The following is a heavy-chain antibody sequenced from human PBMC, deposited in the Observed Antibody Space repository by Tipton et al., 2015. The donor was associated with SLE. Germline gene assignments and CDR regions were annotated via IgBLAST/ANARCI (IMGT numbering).Heavy chain of an antibody. CDR1: GGSISTYY. CDR2: IYYSGST. Sequence: GLVKPSETLSLTCTVSGGSISTYYWSWIRQPPGKGLEWIGYIYYSGSTNYNPSLKSRVTISVDTSKNQFSLKLTSVTAADTAVYYCAREVRGVYWYFDLWGRGTLVTVSS. J-gene: IGHJ2*01. CDR3: AREVRGVYWYFDL. D-gene: IGHD3-10*01. V-gene: IGHV4-59*01.